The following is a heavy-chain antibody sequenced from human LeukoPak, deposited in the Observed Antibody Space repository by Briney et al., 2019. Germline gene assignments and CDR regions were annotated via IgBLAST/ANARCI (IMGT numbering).Heavy chain of an antibody. Sequence: KTGGSLRLSCAASGFTFSNAWMSWVRQAPGKGLEWVGRIKSKTDGGTKDYAAPVKGRFNISRDESKNTLYLQMNSLKIEDTAVYYCRVGIDYWGQGTLVTVSS. D-gene: IGHD1-14*01. CDR2: IKSKTDGGTK. V-gene: IGHV3-15*01. CDR3: RVGIDY. CDR1: GFTFSNAW. J-gene: IGHJ4*02.